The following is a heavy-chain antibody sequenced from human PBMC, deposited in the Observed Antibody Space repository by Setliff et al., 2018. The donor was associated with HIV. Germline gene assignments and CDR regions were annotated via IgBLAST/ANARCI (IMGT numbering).Heavy chain of an antibody. CDR1: DDSISSSYW. CDR3: ARLKSGSLGGYVDY. V-gene: IGHV4-4*02. CDR2: IYYSGST. Sequence: SETLSLTCAVSDDSISSSYWWSWVRQPPGKGLEWIGSIYYSGSTYYNPSLKSRVTISVDTSKNQFSLNLSSVTAADTAVYYCARLKSGSLGGYVDYWGQGTLVTVSS. D-gene: IGHD3-10*01. J-gene: IGHJ4*02.